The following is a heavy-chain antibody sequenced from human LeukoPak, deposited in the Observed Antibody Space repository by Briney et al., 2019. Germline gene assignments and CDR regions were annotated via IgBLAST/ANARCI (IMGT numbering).Heavy chain of an antibody. CDR2: IIPIFGTA. CDR3: ARDGVTGTTYDY. CDR1: GGTFSSYA. Sequence: SVNVSCKASGGTFSSYAISWVRQAPGQGLEWMGGIIPIFGTANYAQKFQGRVTITTDESTSTAYMELSSLRSEDTAVYYCARDGVTGTTYDYWGQGTLVTVSS. J-gene: IGHJ4*02. D-gene: IGHD1-7*01. V-gene: IGHV1-69*05.